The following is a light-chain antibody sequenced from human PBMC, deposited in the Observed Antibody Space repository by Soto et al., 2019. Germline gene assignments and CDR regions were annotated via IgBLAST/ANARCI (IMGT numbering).Light chain of an antibody. J-gene: IGLJ3*02. CDR3: AAWDDSLHGPV. CDR1: SSNIGSNP. V-gene: IGLV1-44*01. CDR2: SNN. Sequence: QSVLTQPPSASGTPGQRVTISCSGSSSNIGSNPVNWYQQLPGTAPKLLIYSNNQRPSGVPDRFSGSKSGTAASLAISGPQSEDEADYYCAAWDDSLHGPVFGGGTKLTVL.